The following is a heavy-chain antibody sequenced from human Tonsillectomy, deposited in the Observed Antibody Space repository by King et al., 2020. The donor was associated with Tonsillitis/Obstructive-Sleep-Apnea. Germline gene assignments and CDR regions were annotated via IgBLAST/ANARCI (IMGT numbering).Heavy chain of an antibody. V-gene: IGHV3-21*01. Sequence: VQLVESGGGLVKPEGSLRLSCAASGFTFSSYTVNWVRQAPGKGLEWVSSISSSSTYIYYADSVKGRFSISRDNAKNSLYLQVNSLRAEDTAVYYCARDRGYFQFDYWGQGTLVTVSS. CDR1: GFTFSSYT. D-gene: IGHD3-22*01. CDR2: ISSSSTYI. J-gene: IGHJ4*02. CDR3: ARDRGYFQFDY.